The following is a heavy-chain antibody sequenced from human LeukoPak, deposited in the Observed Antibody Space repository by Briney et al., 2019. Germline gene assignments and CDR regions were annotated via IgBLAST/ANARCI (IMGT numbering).Heavy chain of an antibody. V-gene: IGHV4-59*01. CDR2: IYYSGGT. CDR3: ARRIPVAGNFDY. CDR1: GGSISSYY. D-gene: IGHD6-19*01. J-gene: IGHJ4*02. Sequence: SETLSLTCTVSGGSISSYYWSWIRQPPGKGLEWIGYIYYSGGTKYNPSLKSRVTISVDTSKNQFSLKLSSVTAADTAVYYCARRIPVAGNFDYWGQGTLVTVSS.